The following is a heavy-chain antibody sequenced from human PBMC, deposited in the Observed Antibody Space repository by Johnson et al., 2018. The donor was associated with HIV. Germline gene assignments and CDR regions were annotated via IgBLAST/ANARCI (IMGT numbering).Heavy chain of an antibody. CDR2: ISYDGSNK. J-gene: IGHJ3*02. CDR1: GFTFSSYA. D-gene: IGHD3-10*01. V-gene: IGHV3-30*04. Sequence: QMLLVESGGGVVQPGRSLRLSCAASGFTFSSYAMHWVRQAPGKGLEWVAVISYDGSNKNHADSVKGRFTISRDNSKNTLYLQMNSLRAEDTAVYYCARERDPERGAQKSGVYAFDIWGQGTMVTVSS. CDR3: ARERDPERGAQKSGVYAFDI.